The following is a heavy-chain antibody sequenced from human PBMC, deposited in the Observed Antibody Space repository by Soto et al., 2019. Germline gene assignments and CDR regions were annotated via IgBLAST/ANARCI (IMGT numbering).Heavy chain of an antibody. CDR1: GGSVNGYY. D-gene: IGHD3-3*01. J-gene: IGHJ5*02. Sequence: QVHLQQWGAGLLKPSETLSLTCAVYGGSVNGYYWNWIRQPPGKGLEWIGEINHTGGTHYNPSLKSRVTMSVDTSKNQFSLRLSSVTAADTAIYYGATRITVFGLLMPPFDPWGQGTQVTVSS. V-gene: IGHV4-34*02. CDR3: ATRITVFGLLMPPFDP. CDR2: INHTGGT.